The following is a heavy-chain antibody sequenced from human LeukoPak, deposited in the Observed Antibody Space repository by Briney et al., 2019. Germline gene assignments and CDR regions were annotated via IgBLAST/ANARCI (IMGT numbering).Heavy chain of an antibody. CDR2: MNPNSGNT. D-gene: IGHD3-3*01. Sequence: ASVKVSCKASGYTFTSYDINWVRQATGQGLEWMGWMNPNSGNTGYAQKFQGRVTMARNTSISTAYMELSSLRSEDTAVYYCARGTSTYDFWSGYRLWGQGTLVTVSS. CDR1: GYTFTSYD. J-gene: IGHJ4*02. CDR3: ARGTSTYDFWSGYRL. V-gene: IGHV1-8*01.